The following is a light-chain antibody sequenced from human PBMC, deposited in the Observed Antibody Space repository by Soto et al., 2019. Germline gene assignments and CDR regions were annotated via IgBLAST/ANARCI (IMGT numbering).Light chain of an antibody. J-gene: IGKJ2*01. CDR2: AAS. Sequence: AIRMTQSPSSFSASTGDRVTITCRASQGISSYLAWYQQKPGKAPKLLIYAASTLQSGVPSRFSGSGSGTDFTLTISCLQSEDFATYYCQPCYSYPYTFGQGTKLEIK. CDR3: QPCYSYPYT. CDR1: QGISSY. V-gene: IGKV1-8*01.